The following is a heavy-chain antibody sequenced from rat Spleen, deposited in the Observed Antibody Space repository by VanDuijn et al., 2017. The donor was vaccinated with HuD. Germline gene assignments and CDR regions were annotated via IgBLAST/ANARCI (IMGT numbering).Heavy chain of an antibody. CDR3: ARYMLQSTRGLLGSSYIYDYVMDA. CDR1: GYTFTSYY. CDR2: INAGSGGT. J-gene: IGHJ4*01. V-gene: IGHV1-43*01. D-gene: IGHD1-2*01. Sequence: QVQLQQSGAELAKPGSSVKISCKASGYTFTSYYISWIKQTTGQGLEYIGCINAGSGGTNYNEKFKGKATLTVDKSSSTAFMQLSSLTPDDSAVYFCARYMLQSTRGLLGSSYIYDYVMDAWGQGASVTVSS.